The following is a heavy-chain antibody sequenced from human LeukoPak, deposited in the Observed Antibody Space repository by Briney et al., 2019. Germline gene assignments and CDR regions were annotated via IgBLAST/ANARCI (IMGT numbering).Heavy chain of an antibody. V-gene: IGHV1-69*13. CDR1: GYTFTSYG. CDR2: IIPIFGTA. D-gene: IGHD5-24*01. J-gene: IGHJ4*02. CDR3: AREGEMATIMFDY. Sequence: GASVKVSCKASGYTFTSYGISWVRQAPGQGLEWMGGIIPIFGTANYAQKFQGRVTITADESTSTAYMELSSLRSEDTAVYYCAREGEMATIMFDYWGQGTLVTVSS.